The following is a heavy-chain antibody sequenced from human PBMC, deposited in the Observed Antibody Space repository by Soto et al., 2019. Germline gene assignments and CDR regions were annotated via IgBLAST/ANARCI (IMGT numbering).Heavy chain of an antibody. J-gene: IGHJ6*04. CDR2: ISYDGSNK. V-gene: IGHV3-30*18. CDR1: GFTFSSYG. Sequence: PGGSLRLSCGASGFTFSSYGMHWLRQAPGKGLEWVAVISYDGSNKYYADSVKGRFTISRDNSKNTLHLQMSSLRAEDTAVYYCAKEAYYYGSGSTSGAYGMDVWGKGTRVTVS. D-gene: IGHD3-10*01. CDR3: AKEAYYYGSGSTSGAYGMDV.